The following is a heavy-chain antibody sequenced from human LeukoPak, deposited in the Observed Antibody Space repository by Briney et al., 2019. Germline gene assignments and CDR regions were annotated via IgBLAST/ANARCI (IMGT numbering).Heavy chain of an antibody. Sequence: SETLSLTCTVSGGSFSSGSYYWSWIRQPPGKGLEWIGYIYYSGSTNYNPSLKSRVTISVDTSKNQFSLKLSSVTAADTAVYYCARGPFSYDSSGYCHFDYWGQGTLVTVSS. CDR2: IYYSGST. D-gene: IGHD3-22*01. J-gene: IGHJ4*02. CDR1: GGSFSSGSYY. CDR3: ARGPFSYDSSGYCHFDY. V-gene: IGHV4-61*01.